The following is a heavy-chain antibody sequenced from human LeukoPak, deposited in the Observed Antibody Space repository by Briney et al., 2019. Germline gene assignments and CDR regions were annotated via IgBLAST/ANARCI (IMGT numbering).Heavy chain of an antibody. CDR2: IHHSGST. V-gene: IGHV4-4*02. J-gene: IGHJ4*02. Sequence: SETLSLTCAVSGGSISSGNWWSWVRQPPGKGLEWIGEIHHSGSTNYNPSLKSRVTISVDNSKNQFSLKVRSVTAAETAVYYCWHSGYEAGFDYWGQGTLVTVSS. CDR3: WHSGYEAGFDY. CDR1: GGSISSGNW. D-gene: IGHD5-12*01.